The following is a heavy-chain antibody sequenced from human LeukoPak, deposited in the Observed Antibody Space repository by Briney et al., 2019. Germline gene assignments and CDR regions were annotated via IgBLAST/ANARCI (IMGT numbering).Heavy chain of an antibody. CDR2: IIPIFGTA. CDR3: ASWVVGYQLLPRSPDAFDI. D-gene: IGHD2-2*01. CDR1: GGTFSSYA. V-gene: IGHV1-69*05. Sequence: SVKVSCKASGGTFSSYAISWVRQAPGQGLEWMGGIIPIFGTANYAQRFQGRVTITTDESTSTAYMELSSLRSEDTAVYYCASWVVGYQLLPRSPDAFDIWGQGTMVTVSS. J-gene: IGHJ3*02.